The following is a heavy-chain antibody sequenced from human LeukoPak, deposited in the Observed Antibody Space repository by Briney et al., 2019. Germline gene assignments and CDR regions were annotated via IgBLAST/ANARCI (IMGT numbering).Heavy chain of an antibody. J-gene: IGHJ4*02. CDR2: IIPIFGTA. Sequence: GASVKVSCKASGGTFSSYAISWVRQAPGQGLEWMGRIIPIFGTANYAQKFQRRVTSTADKSTSTAYMELSSLRSEDTAVYYCASSGRKDYYDSSGYPHWGQGTLVTVSS. V-gene: IGHV1-69*06. CDR1: GGTFSSYA. D-gene: IGHD3-22*01. CDR3: ASSGRKDYYDSSGYPH.